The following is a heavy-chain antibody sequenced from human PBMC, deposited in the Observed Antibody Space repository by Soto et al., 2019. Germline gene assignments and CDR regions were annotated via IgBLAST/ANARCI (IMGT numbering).Heavy chain of an antibody. Sequence: SETLSLTCTVSGGSISSGGYYWSWIRQHPGKGLEWIGYIYYSGSTYYNPSLKSRVTISVDTSKNQFSLKLSSVTAADTAVYYCARAPVGSGWYPDAFDIWGQGTMVTVSS. CDR1: GGSISSGGYY. D-gene: IGHD6-19*01. CDR3: ARAPVGSGWYPDAFDI. J-gene: IGHJ3*02. V-gene: IGHV4-31*03. CDR2: IYYSGST.